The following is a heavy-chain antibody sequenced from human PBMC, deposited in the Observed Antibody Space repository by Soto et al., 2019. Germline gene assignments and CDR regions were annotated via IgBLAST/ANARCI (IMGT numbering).Heavy chain of an antibody. Sequence: EVQLLESGGGLVQPGGSLRLSCAASGFTFSNYDMTWVRQAPGKGLEWVSGVSSSGSSTYYADSVKGRFTISRDNTKNTLYLHMSSLSAADTAVYFCARRDCGSGTNCEFWDPAFADWGQGNLVTVTS. V-gene: IGHV3-23*01. J-gene: IGHJ4*02. D-gene: IGHD3-3*01. CDR1: GFTFSNYD. CDR2: VSSSGSST. CDR3: ARRDCGSGTNCEFWDPAFAD.